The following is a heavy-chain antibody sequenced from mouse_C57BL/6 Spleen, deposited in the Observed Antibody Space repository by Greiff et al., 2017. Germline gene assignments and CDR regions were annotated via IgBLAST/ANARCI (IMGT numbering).Heavy chain of an antibody. D-gene: IGHD2-5*01. CDR1: GYTFTSYW. CDR2: IHPSDSDT. J-gene: IGHJ3*01. CDR3: ANYYSNHAGVAY. Sequence: QVQLQQPGAELVKPGASVKVSCKASGYTFTSYWMHWVKQRPGQGLEWIGRIHPSDSDTNYNQKFKGKATLTVDKSSSTAYMQLSSLTSEDSAVYYCANYYSNHAGVAYWGQGTLVTVSA. V-gene: IGHV1-74*01.